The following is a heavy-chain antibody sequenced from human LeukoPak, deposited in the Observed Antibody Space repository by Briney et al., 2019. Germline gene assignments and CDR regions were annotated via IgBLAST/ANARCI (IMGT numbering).Heavy chain of an antibody. CDR1: DDSITMYY. Sequence: SETLSLTCSVSDDSITMYYWTWIRQPPGKGLEWIGYVDHTGSTNFNPSLNGRVSISRDTTKNLFSLRLRSVTAADTAVYFCARGRVSSSAWYSTYYYYFYMDVWGKGTTVTVSS. J-gene: IGHJ6*03. CDR2: VDHTGST. V-gene: IGHV4-59*01. D-gene: IGHD1-1*01. CDR3: ARGRVSSSAWYSTYYYYFYMDV.